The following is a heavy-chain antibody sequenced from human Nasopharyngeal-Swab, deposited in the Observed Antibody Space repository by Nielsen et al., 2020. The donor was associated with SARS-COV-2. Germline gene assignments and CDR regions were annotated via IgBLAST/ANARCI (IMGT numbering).Heavy chain of an antibody. Sequence: GESLKISCKGSGYSFTNYWIGWVRQMPGKGLDWLGIIYPGDSETRYSPSFEGQVTISVDKSISTAYLQWSSLKASDTAMYYCARVQGYCTGGSCYSVFYYFAMDVWGQGTTVTVSS. V-gene: IGHV5-51*01. CDR3: ARVQGYCTGGSCYSVFYYFAMDV. CDR2: IYPGDSET. D-gene: IGHD2-15*01. CDR1: GYSFTNYW. J-gene: IGHJ6*02.